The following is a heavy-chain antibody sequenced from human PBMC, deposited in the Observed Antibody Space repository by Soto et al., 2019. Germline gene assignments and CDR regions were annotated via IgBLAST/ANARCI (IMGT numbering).Heavy chain of an antibody. CDR1: GFTFSIYV. D-gene: IGHD3-16*01. CDR2: VSASAGPT. Sequence: EVQLLESGGGLVQPGGSLRLTCAASGFTFSIYVMTWVRQAPGKGLEWVSAVSASAGPTYYADSVKGRFSIFRDNSKNTLYLQMNSLTADDTAAYYCARGEGTARNAFDVWGHGTMVTVSS. J-gene: IGHJ3*01. CDR3: ARGEGTARNAFDV. V-gene: IGHV3-23*01.